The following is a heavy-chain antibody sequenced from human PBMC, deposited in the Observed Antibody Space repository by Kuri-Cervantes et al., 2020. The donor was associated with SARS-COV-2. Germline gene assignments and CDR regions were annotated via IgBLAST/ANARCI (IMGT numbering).Heavy chain of an antibody. CDR2: INHSGST. CDR3: ARVGYCSGGSCLRNDAFDI. CDR1: GGSFSGYY. Sequence: SQTLSLTCAVYGGSFSGYYWSWIRQPPGKGLEWIGEINHSGSTNYNPSLKSRVTISVGTSKNQFSLKLSSVTAADTAVYYCARVGYCSGGSCLRNDAFDIWGQGTMVTVSS. D-gene: IGHD2-15*01. J-gene: IGHJ3*02. V-gene: IGHV4-34*01.